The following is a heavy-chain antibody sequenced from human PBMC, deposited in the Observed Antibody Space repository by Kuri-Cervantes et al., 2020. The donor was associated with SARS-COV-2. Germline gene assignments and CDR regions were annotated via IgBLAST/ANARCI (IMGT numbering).Heavy chain of an antibody. CDR2: IRSKAYGGTT. CDR1: GFTFGDYA. V-gene: IGHV3-49*04. Sequence: GGSLRLSCTASGFTFGDYAMGWVRQAPGKGLEWVGFIRSKAYGGTTEYAASVKGRFTISRDDSKSIAYLQMNSLKTEDTAVYYCTRDRLLWFGESQTWGQGTLVTVSS. CDR3: TRDRLLWFGESQT. D-gene: IGHD3-10*01. J-gene: IGHJ5*02.